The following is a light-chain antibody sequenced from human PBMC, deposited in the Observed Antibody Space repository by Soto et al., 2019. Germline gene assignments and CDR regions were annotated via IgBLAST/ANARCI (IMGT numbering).Light chain of an antibody. V-gene: IGKV3-11*01. J-gene: IGKJ4*01. CDR3: QQRSNWPPVT. Sequence: EIVLTQSPATLSLSPGERATLSCRASQSINRHLAWYQQKPGQAPRLLILDASDRATGIPARFSGSGSGTDFTLTISSLEPEDFAVYYCQQRSNWPPVTFGGGTNVEIK. CDR1: QSINRH. CDR2: DAS.